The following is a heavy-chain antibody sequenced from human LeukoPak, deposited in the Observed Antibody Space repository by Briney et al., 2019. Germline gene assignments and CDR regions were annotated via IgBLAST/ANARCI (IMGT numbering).Heavy chain of an antibody. CDR3: ARVSQYSSGWAFDY. CDR1: GGSISSSSYY. D-gene: IGHD6-19*01. Sequence: SETLSLTCTVSGGSISSSSYYWGWIRQPPGKGLEWIGSIYYSGSTYYNPSLKSRVTISVDKSKNQFSLKLSSVTAADTAVYYCARVSQYSSGWAFDYWGQGTLVTVSS. J-gene: IGHJ4*02. V-gene: IGHV4-39*07. CDR2: IYYSGST.